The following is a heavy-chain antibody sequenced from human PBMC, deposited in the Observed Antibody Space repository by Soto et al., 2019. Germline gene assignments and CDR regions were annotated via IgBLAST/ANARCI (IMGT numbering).Heavy chain of an antibody. CDR1: GYTFTSYA. CDR3: ARDLGGWPDY. V-gene: IGHV1-3*01. Sequence: QVQLVQSGAEVKKPGASVKVSCKASGYTFTSYAIHWVRQAPGQRLEWMGWINAGNGNTKYSQKFQDRVTITRDTSASTAYMELSSLRSEDTAVYYCARDLGGWPDYWGQGTLITVSS. J-gene: IGHJ4*02. CDR2: INAGNGNT. D-gene: IGHD6-19*01.